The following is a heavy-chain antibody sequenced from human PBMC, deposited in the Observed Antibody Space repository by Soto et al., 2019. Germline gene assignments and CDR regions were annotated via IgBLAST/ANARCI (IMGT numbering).Heavy chain of an antibody. D-gene: IGHD3-22*01. V-gene: IGHV3-33*01. CDR3: ARGYYDSSGCADY. J-gene: IGHJ4*02. Sequence: QVQLVESGGGVVQPGRSLTLSCAASGFTISSYGMHWVRQAPGKGLEWVAVIWYDGSNKYYADSVKGRFTISRDNSKKTLYLQMKGLRAEDTAVYYCARGYYDSSGCADYWGQGTLVTVSS. CDR2: IWYDGSNK. CDR1: GFTISSYG.